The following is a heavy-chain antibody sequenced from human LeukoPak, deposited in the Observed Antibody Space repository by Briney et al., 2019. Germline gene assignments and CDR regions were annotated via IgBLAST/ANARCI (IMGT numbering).Heavy chain of an antibody. Sequence: GGSLRLSCAASGFTFSDYYMSWIRQAPGKGLEWVSYISSSGSTIYYADSVKGRFTISRDNAKNSLYLQMNSLRAEDTAVYYCARAYCSSTSCYGANWGYWGQGTLVTVS. D-gene: IGHD2-2*01. J-gene: IGHJ4*02. CDR3: ARAYCSSTSCYGANWGY. CDR1: GFTFSDYY. CDR2: ISSSGSTI. V-gene: IGHV3-11*01.